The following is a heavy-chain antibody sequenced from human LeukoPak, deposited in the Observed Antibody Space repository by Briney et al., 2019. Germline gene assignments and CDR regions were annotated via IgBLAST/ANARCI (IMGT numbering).Heavy chain of an antibody. V-gene: IGHV5-51*01. CDR3: ARFQEYHYIVTGYFTF. Sequence: PGESLEIYCQASGYSFTNYWIVWLRQLPGRGLEWMGIIYTDNYDVRYSPSFRGRVTISADKSVKNGYLEWSSLKASDTAIYYCARFQEYHYIVTGYFTFWGQGTLVTVSS. CDR1: GYSFTNYW. CDR2: IYTDNYDV. J-gene: IGHJ4*02. D-gene: IGHD3-9*01.